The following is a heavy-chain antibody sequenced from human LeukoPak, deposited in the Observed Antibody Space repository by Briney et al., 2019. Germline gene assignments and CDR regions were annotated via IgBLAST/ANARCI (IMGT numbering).Heavy chain of an antibody. CDR1: GFSFSRHW. CDR3: ASFGISWGSAY. CDR2: ISDDGTYT. Sequence: PGRSLRLSCAASGFSFSRHWMHWVRHAPGKVRVWVSRISDDGTYTANVDSVEGRFTISRDNVRNTLYLHMNSLRAEDTAVYYCASFGISWGSAYWGQGTLVTVSS. J-gene: IGHJ4*02. V-gene: IGHV3-74*03. D-gene: IGHD2-21*01.